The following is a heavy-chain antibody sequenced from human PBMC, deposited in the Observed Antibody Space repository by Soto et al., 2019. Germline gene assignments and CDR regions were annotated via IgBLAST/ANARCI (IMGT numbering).Heavy chain of an antibody. CDR3: ARSRITGSTWSFDY. D-gene: IGHD1-20*01. Sequence: GASVKVSCKASGYSFTNYWIGWVRQTPGKGLEWMGIIYPGDSDTRYGPSFQGQVTVSADKSISTAYLQWSSLKASDTAMYYCARSRITGSTWSFDYWGQGTLVTVSS. CDR2: IYPGDSDT. V-gene: IGHV5-51*03. CDR1: GYSFTNYW. J-gene: IGHJ4*02.